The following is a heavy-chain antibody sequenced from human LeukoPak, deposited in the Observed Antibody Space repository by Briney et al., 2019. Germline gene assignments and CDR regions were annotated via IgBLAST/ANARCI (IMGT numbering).Heavy chain of an antibody. CDR2: IYTSGST. Sequence: NPSETLSLTCTVSGGSISSYYWSWIRQPAGKGLEWIGRIYTSGSTNYNPSLKSRVTMSVDTSKNQFSLKLSSVTAADTAVYYCARGEGIAAAGTKYYYYYMDVWGKGTTVTISS. CDR3: ARGEGIAAAGTKYYYYYMDV. D-gene: IGHD6-13*01. V-gene: IGHV4-4*07. CDR1: GGSISSYY. J-gene: IGHJ6*03.